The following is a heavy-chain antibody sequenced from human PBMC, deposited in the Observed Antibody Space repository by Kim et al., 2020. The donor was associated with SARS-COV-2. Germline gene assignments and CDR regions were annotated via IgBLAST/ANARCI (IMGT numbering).Heavy chain of an antibody. Sequence: GGSLRLSCEASGFTFSSKWMSWVRQAPGKGLEWVANINQGGGDKYYVDSVKGRFTISRDNAKNLLSLQMNSLRAEDTAVYYCARGWAVAGSRDYWGQGTLVTVSS. CDR3: ARGWAVAGSRDY. J-gene: IGHJ4*02. CDR2: INQGGGDK. V-gene: IGHV3-7*03. CDR1: GFTFSSKW. D-gene: IGHD6-19*01.